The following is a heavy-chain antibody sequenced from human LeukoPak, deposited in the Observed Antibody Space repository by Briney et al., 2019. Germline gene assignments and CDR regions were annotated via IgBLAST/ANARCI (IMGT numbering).Heavy chain of an antibody. J-gene: IGHJ4*02. D-gene: IGHD6-19*01. CDR2: IYYSGST. Sequence: PSETLSLTCTVSGGSISSSSYYWGWIRHPPGKGLEWIGSIYYSGSTYYNPSLKSRVTISVDTSKNQFSLKLSSVTAADTAVYYCARACIAVALSLNYFDYWGQGTLVTVSS. V-gene: IGHV4-39*01. CDR1: GGSISSSSYY. CDR3: ARACIAVALSLNYFDY.